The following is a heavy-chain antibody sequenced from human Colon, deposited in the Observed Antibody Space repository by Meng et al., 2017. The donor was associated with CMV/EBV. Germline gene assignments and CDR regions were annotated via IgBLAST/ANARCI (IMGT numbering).Heavy chain of an antibody. V-gene: IGHV1-2*06. CDR3: ARDRSSVRDYLERGPTQQ. CDR1: YSSTGYY. CDR2: INSNSGAT. J-gene: IGHJ1*01. Sequence: YSSTGYYFHWVRQAPGQGPEWMGRINSNSGATNYAQKFQGRVTMTRDTSISTVYMELSRLRYDDTAVYYCARDRSSVRDYLERGPTQQWGQGTLVTVSS. D-gene: IGHD3-16*01.